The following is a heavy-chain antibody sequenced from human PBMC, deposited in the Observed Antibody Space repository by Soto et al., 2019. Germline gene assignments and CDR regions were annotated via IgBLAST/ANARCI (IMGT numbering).Heavy chain of an antibody. J-gene: IGHJ2*01. CDR1: GGSIRTDGNY. CDR2: IYHSGAT. V-gene: IGHV4-31*03. CDR3: ARADFGVHEYFDL. Sequence: QVQLQESGPGLVKPSQTLSLTCTVSGGSIRTDGNYWSWIRHHPGKVLEWIGYIYHSGATYYNPSLKSRVTISLDTSKNQFSLKLSSMTAADTAVYYCARADFGVHEYFDLWGRGTLVTVSS. D-gene: IGHD3-3*01.